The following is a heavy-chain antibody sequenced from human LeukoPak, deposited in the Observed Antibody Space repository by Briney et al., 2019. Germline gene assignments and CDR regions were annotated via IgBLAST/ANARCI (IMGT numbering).Heavy chain of an antibody. Sequence: GGSLRLSCEASGFRFIGYGMHWVRQTPGEGLEWVAFIRYDGRHEYYTDSAKGRFTISRDNSKNTLYLQMSSLRAEDTAVYYCATDDALETWGQGTRVIVSS. CDR1: GFRFIGYG. V-gene: IGHV3-30*02. J-gene: IGHJ3*02. CDR2: IRYDGRHE. CDR3: ATDDALET.